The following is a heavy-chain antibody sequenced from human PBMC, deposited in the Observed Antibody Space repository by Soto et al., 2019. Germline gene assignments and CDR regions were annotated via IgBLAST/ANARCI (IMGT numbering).Heavy chain of an antibody. J-gene: IGHJ4*02. CDR2: INPSGGST. V-gene: IGHV1-46*01. CDR1: GYTFTSCY. CDR3: AREDGYYYDSSGYYFVY. Sequence: QVQLVQSGAEVKKPGASVKVSCKASGYTFTSCYMHWVRQAPGQGLEWMGIINPSGGSTSYAQKFQGRVTMTRDTSTSTVYMELSSLRSEDTAVYYCAREDGYYYDSSGYYFVYWGQGTLVTVSS. D-gene: IGHD3-22*01.